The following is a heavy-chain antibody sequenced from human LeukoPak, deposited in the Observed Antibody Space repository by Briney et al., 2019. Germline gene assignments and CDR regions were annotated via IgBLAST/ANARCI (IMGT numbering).Heavy chain of an antibody. CDR2: ISAYKGNT. D-gene: IGHD2-2*01. V-gene: IGHV1-18*01. CDR1: GYTFTSYG. J-gene: IGHJ5*02. CDR3: ARGCSSTSCYHWFDP. Sequence: ASVKVSCKASGYTFTSYGISWVRQAPGQGREWMGWISAYKGNTNYAQKLQGRVTMTTGTSTSTAYMELRSLRSDDTAVYYCARGCSSTSCYHWFDPWGQGTLVTVSS.